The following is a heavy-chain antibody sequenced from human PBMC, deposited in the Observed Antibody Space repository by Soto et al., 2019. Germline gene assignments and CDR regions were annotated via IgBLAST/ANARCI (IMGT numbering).Heavy chain of an antibody. CDR3: APGGYGGNSGYFDY. CDR2: IIPILGIA. D-gene: IGHD2-21*02. Sequence: QVQLVQSGAEVKKPGSSVKVSCKASGGTFSSYTISWVRQAPGQGLEWMGRIIPILGIANYAQKFQGRVTIRADKSTSTAYMELSSLSSEDTAGYYCAPGGYGGNSGYFDYWGQGSLVAVSS. J-gene: IGHJ4*02. V-gene: IGHV1-69*02. CDR1: GGTFSSYT.